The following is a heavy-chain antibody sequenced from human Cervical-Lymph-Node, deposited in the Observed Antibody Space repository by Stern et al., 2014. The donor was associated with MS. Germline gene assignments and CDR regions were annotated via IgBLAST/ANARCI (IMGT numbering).Heavy chain of an antibody. CDR1: GGSISSYY. D-gene: IGHD6-13*01. J-gene: IGHJ5*01. CDR3: ARGYSSSWYWFDS. V-gene: IGHV4-59*01. Sequence: VHLVESGPGLMKPSETLSLTCTVSGGSISSYYWSWIRQPPGKGLEWIGYIYYSGSTNYNPSLKSRVTISVDTSKNQFSLKLSSVTAADTAVYFCARGYSSSWYWFDSWGQGTQVTVSS. CDR2: IYYSGST.